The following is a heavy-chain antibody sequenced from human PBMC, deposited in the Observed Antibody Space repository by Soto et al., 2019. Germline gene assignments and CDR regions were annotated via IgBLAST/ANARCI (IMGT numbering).Heavy chain of an antibody. CDR2: ITGSGGRA. Sequence: PGGSLRLSYAASGFTFSNFVMSWVRHIPGKGLHWVSGITGSGGRAYYADSVKGRFTISRDNSRNTLYLQLSRLGAEDTAMYHCAVHLGQNYYTMDVWGQGTTVTSP. CDR1: GFTFSNFV. CDR3: AVHLGQNYYTMDV. J-gene: IGHJ6*02. V-gene: IGHV3-23*01.